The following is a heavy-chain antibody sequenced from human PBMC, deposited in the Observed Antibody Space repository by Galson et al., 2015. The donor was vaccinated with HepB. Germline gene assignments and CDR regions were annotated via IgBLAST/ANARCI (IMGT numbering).Heavy chain of an antibody. J-gene: IGHJ4*02. CDR3: ARAGTPLYYYDSSGYYYLDY. D-gene: IGHD3-22*01. CDR1: GYTFTSYG. Sequence: SVKVSCKASGYTFTSYGISWVRQAPGQGLEWMGWISAYNGNTNYAQKLQGRVTMTTDTSTSTAYMELRSLRSDDTAVYYCARAGTPLYYYDSSGYYYLDYWGQGTLVTVSS. V-gene: IGHV1-18*04. CDR2: ISAYNGNT.